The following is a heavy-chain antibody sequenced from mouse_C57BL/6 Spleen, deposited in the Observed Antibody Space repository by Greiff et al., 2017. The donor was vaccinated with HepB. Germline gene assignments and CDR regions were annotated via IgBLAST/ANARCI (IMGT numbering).Heavy chain of an antibody. D-gene: IGHD1-1*01. J-gene: IGHJ2*01. CDR1: GFNFKDYY. V-gene: IGHV14-1*01. CDR3: TTIYYNGSSLPGFDY. CDR2: FDPEDGDT. Sequence: EVQLQHSGAELVRPGASVTLSCPASGFNFKDYYMHWVKQRPEQGLEWIGRFDPEDGDTVYAPKFKGKATMTADTSTNTAYLQVSSLTSEDTAVYYCTTIYYNGSSLPGFDYWGQGTTRTVSS.